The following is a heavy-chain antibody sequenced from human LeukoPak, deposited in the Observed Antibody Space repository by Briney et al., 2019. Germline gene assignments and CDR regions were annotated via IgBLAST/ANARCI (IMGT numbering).Heavy chain of an antibody. V-gene: IGHV3-23*01. CDR3: ARGHFDY. Sequence: GGSLRLSCAASGFTFSSYAMNWVRQAPGKGLEWVSGISGNGDTTYYADSVKGRFTISRDNAKNSLYLQMNSLRAEDTAVYYCARGHFDYWGQGTLVTVSS. CDR1: GFTFSSYA. J-gene: IGHJ4*02. CDR2: ISGNGDTT.